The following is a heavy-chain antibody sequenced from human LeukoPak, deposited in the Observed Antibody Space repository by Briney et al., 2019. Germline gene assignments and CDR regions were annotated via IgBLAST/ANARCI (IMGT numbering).Heavy chain of an antibody. CDR1: GFTFDDYG. CDR3: ARRTIVGAGFDY. D-gene: IGHD1-26*01. J-gene: IGHJ4*02. Sequence: GGSLRPSCVASGFTFDDYGMSWVRQVPGKGLEWVCGINWNGGSTGYADSVKGRFTISRDSAKNSLYVQMKSLRADDTAFYYCARRTIVGAGFDYWGQGTLVTVSS. V-gene: IGHV3-20*04. CDR2: INWNGGST.